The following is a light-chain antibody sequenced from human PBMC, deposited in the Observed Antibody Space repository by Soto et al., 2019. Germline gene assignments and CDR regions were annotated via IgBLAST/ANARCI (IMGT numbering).Light chain of an antibody. CDR1: QRVSNN. V-gene: IGKV3-15*01. CDR3: QQYNKRLKT. Sequence: IGLRNSLADLSLNPGERATLSCRSSQRVSNNLAWYQQKPGQPPRLLIDGASSRASGIPDRFSGSGSGADFTLTICRLQAEDVAVYYCQQYNKRLKTFGER. J-gene: IGKJ5*01. CDR2: GAS.